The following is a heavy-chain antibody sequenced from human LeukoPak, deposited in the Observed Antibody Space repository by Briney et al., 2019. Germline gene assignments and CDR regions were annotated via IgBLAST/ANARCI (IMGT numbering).Heavy chain of an antibody. CDR3: ARAGTIPYYYYYMDV. D-gene: IGHD1-1*01. CDR2: IIPIFGTA. J-gene: IGHJ6*03. V-gene: IGHV1-69*13. Sequence: SVKVSCKASGGTFSSYAISWVRQAPGQGLEWMGAIIPIFGTANYAQKFQGRVTITADESTSTAYMELSSLRSEDTAVYYCARAGTIPYYYYYMDVWGKGTTVTVSS. CDR1: GGTFSSYA.